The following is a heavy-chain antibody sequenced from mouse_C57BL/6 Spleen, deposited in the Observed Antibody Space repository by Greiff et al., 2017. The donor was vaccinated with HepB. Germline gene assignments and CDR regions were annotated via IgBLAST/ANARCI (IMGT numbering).Heavy chain of an antibody. V-gene: IGHV1-82*01. Sequence: QVQLQQSGPELVKPGASVKISCKASGYAFSSSWMNWVKQRPGKGLEWIGRIYPGDGDTNYNGKFKGKATLTADKSSSTAYMQLSSLTSEDSAVYFCARSDYSNLRDYAMDYWGQGTSVTVSS. CDR2: IYPGDGDT. CDR1: GYAFSSSW. CDR3: ARSDYSNLRDYAMDY. D-gene: IGHD2-5*01. J-gene: IGHJ4*01.